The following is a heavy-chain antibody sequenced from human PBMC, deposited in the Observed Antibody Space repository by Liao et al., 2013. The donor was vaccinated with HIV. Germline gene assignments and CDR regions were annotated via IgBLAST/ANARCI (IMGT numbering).Heavy chain of an antibody. Sequence: QLQLQESGPGLVKPSETLSLTCTVSGGSISSSSYYWGWIRQPPGKGLEWIGSIYYSGSTYYNPSLKSRVTISVDTSKNQFSLKLSSVTAADTAVYYCARGEWELPEDYWGQGTLVTVSS. D-gene: IGHD1-26*01. CDR1: GGSISSSSYY. CDR2: IYYSGST. V-gene: IGHV4-39*07. CDR3: ARGEWELPEDY. J-gene: IGHJ4*02.